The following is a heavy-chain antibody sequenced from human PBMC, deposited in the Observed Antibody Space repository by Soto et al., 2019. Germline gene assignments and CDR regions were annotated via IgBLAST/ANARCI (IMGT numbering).Heavy chain of an antibody. J-gene: IGHJ4*02. Sequence: EVQLVESGGGLVQPGESLRLSCAASGFTFSSYWMHWVRQAPGKGLVWVSRINSDGSSTSYAGSVKGQLTISRDNAKNTLYLQMNSLRAEDTAVYYCVRTSLVVAAATREDYWGQGTLVTVSS. V-gene: IGHV3-74*01. CDR1: GFTFSSYW. CDR3: VRTSLVVAAATREDY. D-gene: IGHD2-15*01. CDR2: INSDGSST.